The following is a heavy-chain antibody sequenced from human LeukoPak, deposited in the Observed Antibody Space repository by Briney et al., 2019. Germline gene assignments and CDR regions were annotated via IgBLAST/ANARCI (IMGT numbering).Heavy chain of an antibody. J-gene: IGHJ4*02. CDR2: INHSGST. D-gene: IGHD4-11*01. Sequence: PSETLSLTCAVYGGSFSGYYWSWIRQPPGKGLEWIGEINHSGSTNYNPSLKSRVTISVDKSKNQFSLKLSSVTAADTAVYYCARGPTTALNYWGQGTLVTVSS. V-gene: IGHV4-34*01. CDR3: ARGPTTALNY. CDR1: GGSFSGYY.